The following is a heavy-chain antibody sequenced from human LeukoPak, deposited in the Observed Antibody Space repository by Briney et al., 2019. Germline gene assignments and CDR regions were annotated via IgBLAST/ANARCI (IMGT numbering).Heavy chain of an antibody. CDR1: GFTFSSYR. CDR3: ARDPPKLYWYFDL. Sequence: GGSLRLSCAASGFTFSSYRMSWVRQAPGKGLQWVASINPDGSGEYYVDSVKGRFTISRDNAKNSLCLQVNSLRAEDTAVYYCARDPPKLYWYFDLWGRGTLVTVSS. CDR2: INPDGSGE. J-gene: IGHJ2*01. V-gene: IGHV3-7*01.